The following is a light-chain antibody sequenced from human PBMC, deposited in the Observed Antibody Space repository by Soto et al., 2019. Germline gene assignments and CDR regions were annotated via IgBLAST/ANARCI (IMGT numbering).Light chain of an antibody. V-gene: IGKV1-12*01. CDR1: QGISSW. CDR3: QQANSFPFT. CDR2: AAS. Sequence: DIQMTQSPSSVSASVGDRVTITCRASQGISSWLDWYQQKPGKAPKLLIYAASNLQSGVPSRFSGSGSGTDFTLTISILQPEDFATYYCQQANSFPFTFGPGTKVDIK. J-gene: IGKJ3*01.